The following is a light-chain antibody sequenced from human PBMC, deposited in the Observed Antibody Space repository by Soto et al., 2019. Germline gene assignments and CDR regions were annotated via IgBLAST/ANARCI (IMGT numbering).Light chain of an antibody. CDR2: GNN. V-gene: IGLV1-40*01. CDR3: QSYDSSLSGSVV. J-gene: IGLJ2*01. CDR1: SSNIGAGYD. Sequence: QSVLTQPPSVSGAPGQRVTISCTGSSSNIGAGYDVHWYQQLPGTAPKLLIYGNNNRPSGVPCRFSGSKSGTSASLAITGLQAEDEADYYCQSYDSSLSGSVVFGGGTKLTVL.